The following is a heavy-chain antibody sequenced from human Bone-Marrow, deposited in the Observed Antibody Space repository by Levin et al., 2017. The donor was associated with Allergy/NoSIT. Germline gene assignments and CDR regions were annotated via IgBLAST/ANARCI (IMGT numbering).Heavy chain of an antibody. CDR3: ARKTDSGGSGGDY. J-gene: IGHJ4*02. D-gene: IGHD3-10*01. CDR2: IYSGGGT. V-gene: IGHV3-53*01. CDR1: EFPVSRNF. Sequence: GGSLRLSCAVSEFPVSRNFMTWVRQAPGKGLKWVSLIYSGGGTSYADSVKGRFTISRDSSKNTLYLQMNSLTVEDTAVYYCARKTDSGGSGGDYWGQGTLVTVSS.